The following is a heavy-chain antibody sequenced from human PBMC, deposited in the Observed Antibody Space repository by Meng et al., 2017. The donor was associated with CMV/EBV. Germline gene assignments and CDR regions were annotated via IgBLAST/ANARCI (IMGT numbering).Heavy chain of an antibody. CDR2: IIPIFGTA. CDR1: GGTFSSYA. CDR3: ARAGDYGGRGYFDY. V-gene: IGHV1-69*12. D-gene: IGHD4-23*01. Sequence: QGELVQSGAKGKKPGSSVKVSCKASGGTFSSYAISWVRQAPGQGLEWMGGIIPIFGTANYAQKFQGRVTITADESTSTAYMELSSLRSEDTAVYYCARAGDYGGRGYFDYWGQGTLVTVSS. J-gene: IGHJ4*02.